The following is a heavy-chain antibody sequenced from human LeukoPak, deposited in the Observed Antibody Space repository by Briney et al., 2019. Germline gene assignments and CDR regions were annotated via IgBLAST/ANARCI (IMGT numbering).Heavy chain of an antibody. J-gene: IGHJ6*02. Sequence: PSETLSLTCTVSGGSISSYYWSWIRQPPGKGLEWIGYIYYSGSTNYSPSLKSRVTISVDTSKNQFSLKLSSVTAADTAVYYCARRWEVWGMDVWGQGTTVTVSS. CDR3: ARRWEVWGMDV. V-gene: IGHV4-59*08. D-gene: IGHD1-26*01. CDR2: IYYSGST. CDR1: GGSISSYY.